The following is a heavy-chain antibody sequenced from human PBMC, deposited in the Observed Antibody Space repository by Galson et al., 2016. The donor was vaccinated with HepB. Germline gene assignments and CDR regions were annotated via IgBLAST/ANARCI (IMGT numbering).Heavy chain of an antibody. D-gene: IGHD1/OR15-1a*01. J-gene: IGHJ1*01. Sequence: SLRLSCAASGFTFNSYPMHWVRQAPGKGPEWVTVISFDGSNKYYADSVRGRFTISRDNSKNTLYLQMNSLRAEDTAVYFCARSLTTDGEYFQHWGQGTLVIVSS. CDR2: ISFDGSNK. V-gene: IGHV3-30*04. CDR3: ARSLTTDGEYFQH. CDR1: GFTFNSYP.